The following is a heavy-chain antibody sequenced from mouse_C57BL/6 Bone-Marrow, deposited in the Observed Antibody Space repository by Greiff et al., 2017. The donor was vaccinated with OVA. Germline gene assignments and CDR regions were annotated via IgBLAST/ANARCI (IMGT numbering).Heavy chain of an antibody. CDR3: ARPYYSNYAGFAY. Sequence: EVQLQQSGPELVKPGASVKISCKASGYTFTDYYMNWVKQSHGKSLEWIGDINPNNGGTSYNQKFKGKATLTADKSSSTAYMQLSSLTSEDSAVYYCARPYYSNYAGFAYWGQGTLVTVSA. J-gene: IGHJ3*01. V-gene: IGHV1-26*01. CDR1: GYTFTDYY. D-gene: IGHD2-5*01. CDR2: INPNNGGT.